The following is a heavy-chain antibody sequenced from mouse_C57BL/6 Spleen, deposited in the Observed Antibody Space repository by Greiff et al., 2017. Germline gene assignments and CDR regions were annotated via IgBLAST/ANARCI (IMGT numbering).Heavy chain of an antibody. CDR1: GYTFTSYW. CDR2: IYPGNSDT. D-gene: IGHD1-1*01. CDR3: TLITTVVAEDYAMDY. J-gene: IGHJ4*01. Sequence: VQLKESGTVLARPGASVKMSCKTSGYTFTSYWMHWVKQRPGQGLEWIGAIYPGNSDTSYNQKFKGKAKLTAVTSASTAYMELSSLTNEDSAVYYCTLITTVVAEDYAMDYWGQGTSVTVSS. V-gene: IGHV1-5*01.